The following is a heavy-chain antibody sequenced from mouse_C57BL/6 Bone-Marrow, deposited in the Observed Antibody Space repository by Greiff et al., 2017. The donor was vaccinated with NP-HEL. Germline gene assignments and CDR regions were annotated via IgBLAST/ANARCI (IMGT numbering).Heavy chain of an antibody. J-gene: IGHJ3*01. V-gene: IGHV1-81*01. CDR3: ARCDYGVFAY. CDR2: IYPRSGNT. D-gene: IGHD2-4*01. CDR1: GYTFTSYG. Sequence: VKLQESGAELARPGASVKLSCKASGYTFTSYGISWVKQRTGQGLEWIGEIYPRSGNTYYNEKFKGKATLTADKSSSTAYMELRSLTSEDSAVYFCARCDYGVFAYWGQGTLVTVSA.